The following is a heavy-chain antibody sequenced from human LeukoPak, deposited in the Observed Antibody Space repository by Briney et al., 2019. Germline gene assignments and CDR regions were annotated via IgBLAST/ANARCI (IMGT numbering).Heavy chain of an antibody. CDR2: ISGSAGST. D-gene: IGHD2-8*01. J-gene: IGHJ4*02. CDR3: AKGGIVL. V-gene: IGHV3-23*01. CDR1: GFTFSSYA. Sequence: GGSLRLSCAASGFTFSSYAMNWVRQAPGKGLEWVSGISGSAGSTYYADSVKGRFTISRDNSKNTLYLQINGLRAEDTAVYYCAKGGIVLWGQETLVTVSS.